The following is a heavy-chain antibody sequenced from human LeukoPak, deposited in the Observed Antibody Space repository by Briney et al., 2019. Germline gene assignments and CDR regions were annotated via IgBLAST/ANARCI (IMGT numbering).Heavy chain of an antibody. CDR2: INPHSGGT. V-gene: IGHV1-2*06. CDR1: GYTFTGYY. CDR3: ASYPRYVSTPPFDY. D-gene: IGHD2-15*01. J-gene: IGHJ4*02. Sequence: ASVKVSCKASGYTFTGYYMHWVRQAPGQGLEWMGRINPHSGGTNYAQKFQGRVTMTRDTSISTAYMELSRLRPDDTAMYYCASYPRYVSTPPFDYWGQGTLVTVSS.